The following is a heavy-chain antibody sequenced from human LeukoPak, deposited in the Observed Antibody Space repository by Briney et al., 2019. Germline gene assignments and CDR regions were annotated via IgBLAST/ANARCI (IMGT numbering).Heavy chain of an antibody. CDR1: GGSFSNYY. Sequence: SETLSLTCAVYGGSFSNYYWSWIRQPPGKGLEWIGEIHPSGSADYNPSLKGRVTISVDTSKNQFSLNVISVTAADTAEYYCTRGEDPLKQGHWGHGTLVTVSS. CDR2: IHPSGSA. CDR3: TRGEDPLKQGH. V-gene: IGHV4-34*01. J-gene: IGHJ4*01. D-gene: IGHD6-13*01.